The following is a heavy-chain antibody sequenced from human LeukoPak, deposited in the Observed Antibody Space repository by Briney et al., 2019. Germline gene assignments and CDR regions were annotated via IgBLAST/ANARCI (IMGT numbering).Heavy chain of an antibody. CDR1: GDSMNGLS. Sequence: SETLSLTCTVSGDSMNGLSWSWIRQSPGKGLEWIAYIYDTGNTNTSPSLKSRVTLSVDTSKKQFSLRLSSVTAADTAVYYCARGVRVGFSSYYFDYWGQGALVTVSS. CDR2: IYDTGNT. J-gene: IGHJ4*02. V-gene: IGHV4-59*11. CDR3: ARGVRVGFSSYYFDY. D-gene: IGHD6-6*01.